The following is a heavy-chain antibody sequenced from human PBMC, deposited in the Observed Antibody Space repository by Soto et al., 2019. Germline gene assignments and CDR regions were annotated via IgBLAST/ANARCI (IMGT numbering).Heavy chain of an antibody. V-gene: IGHV3-23*01. CDR1: GFTFSSYA. D-gene: IGHD4-17*01. Sequence: EVQLLESGGGLVQPGGSLRLSCAASGFTFSSYAMSWVRQAPGKGLEWVSAISGSGGSTYYADSVKGRFTISRDNSKNTLYLQMNSLRAEDTAVYYCAKDNADTVNDYGDYVGPYAFDIWGQGTMVTVSS. CDR3: AKDNADTVNDYGDYVGPYAFDI. J-gene: IGHJ3*02. CDR2: ISGSGGST.